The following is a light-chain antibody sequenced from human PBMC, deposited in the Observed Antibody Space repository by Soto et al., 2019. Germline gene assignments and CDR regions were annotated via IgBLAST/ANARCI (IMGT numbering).Light chain of an antibody. Sequence: QSALTQPASGSGSPGQSITISCTGTSSDFGGYNYVSWYQQHPGKAPKLMIYDVSNRPSGVSNRFSGSKSGNTASLTISGLQAEDEADYYCSSYTSSSTGYVFGTGTKVTVL. CDR3: SSYTSSSTGYV. CDR1: SSDFGGYNY. V-gene: IGLV2-14*01. J-gene: IGLJ1*01. CDR2: DVS.